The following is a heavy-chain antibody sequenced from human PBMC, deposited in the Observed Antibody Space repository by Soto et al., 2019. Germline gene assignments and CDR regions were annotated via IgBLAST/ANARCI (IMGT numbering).Heavy chain of an antibody. CDR3: ARDRGLLIAAAGTFDY. Sequence: SETLSLTCTVSGGSISSGGYYWSWIRQHXXKGLEWIGYIYYSGSTYYNPSLKSRVTISVDTSKNQFSLKLSSVTAADTAVYYCARDRGLLIAAAGTFDYWGQGTLVTVSS. D-gene: IGHD6-13*01. V-gene: IGHV4-31*03. J-gene: IGHJ4*02. CDR1: GGSISSGGYY. CDR2: IYYSGST.